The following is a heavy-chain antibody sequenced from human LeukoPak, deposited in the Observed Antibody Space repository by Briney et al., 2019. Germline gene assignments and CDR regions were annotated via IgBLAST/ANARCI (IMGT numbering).Heavy chain of an antibody. Sequence: GGAPRLSCAASGFTFSSYSMNWVRQAPGKGLGWVSSISSSSSYIYYADSVKGRFTISRDNAKNSLYLQMNSLRAEDTAVYHCARELRSSTSCSDYWGQGTLVTVSS. CDR2: ISSSSSYI. D-gene: IGHD2-2*01. V-gene: IGHV3-21*01. CDR1: GFTFSSYS. CDR3: ARELRSSTSCSDY. J-gene: IGHJ4*02.